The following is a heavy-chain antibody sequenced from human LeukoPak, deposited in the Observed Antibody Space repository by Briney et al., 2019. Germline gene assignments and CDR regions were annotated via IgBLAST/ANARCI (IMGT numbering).Heavy chain of an antibody. CDR1: GGSISSYY. J-gene: IGHJ5*02. CDR2: INHSGST. CDR3: ARGTYYVDIVATIKRGNNWFDP. D-gene: IGHD5-12*01. Sequence: KTSETLSLTCTVSGGSISSYYWSWIRQPPGKGLEWIGEINHSGSTNYNPSLKSRVTISVDTSKNQFSLKLSSVTAADTAVYYCARGTYYVDIVATIKRGNNWFDPWGQGTLVTVSS. V-gene: IGHV4-34*01.